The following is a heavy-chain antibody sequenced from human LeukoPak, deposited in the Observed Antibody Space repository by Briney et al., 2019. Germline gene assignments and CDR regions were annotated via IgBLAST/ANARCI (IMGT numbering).Heavy chain of an antibody. CDR2: IKSKTAGGTT. CDR1: GFTFSNAW. Sequence: GGSLRLSCAASGFTFSNAWMNWVRQAPGKGLEWVGRIKSKTAGGTTDYAAPVKGRFIISRDDSKNTLYLQMNSLKTEDTAVYYCTTDYGDYVFRSDCWGQGTLVTVSS. CDR3: TTDYGDYVFRSDC. J-gene: IGHJ4*02. V-gene: IGHV3-15*01. D-gene: IGHD4-17*01.